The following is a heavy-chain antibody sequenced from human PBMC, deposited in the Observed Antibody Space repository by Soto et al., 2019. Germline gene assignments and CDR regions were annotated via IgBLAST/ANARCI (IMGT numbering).Heavy chain of an antibody. CDR1: GYTFTSYG. J-gene: IGHJ4*02. V-gene: IGHV1-18*01. CDR2: ISAYNGNT. D-gene: IGHD6-13*01. Sequence: GASVKVSCKASGYTFTSYGISWVRQAPGQGLEWMGWISAYNGNTNYAQKLQGRVTMTTDTSTSTAYMELRSLRSDDTAVYYCARSEGSSSWYTFFDYWDQGTLVTVSS. CDR3: ARSEGSSSWYTFFDY.